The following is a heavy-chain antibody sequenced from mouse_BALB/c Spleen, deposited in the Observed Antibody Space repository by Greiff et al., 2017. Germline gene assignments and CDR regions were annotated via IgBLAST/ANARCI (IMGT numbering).Heavy chain of an antibody. CDR2: IWGDGST. D-gene: IGHD1-1*01. CDR3: AKGRNYYYYGSSYGNAMDY. V-gene: IGHV2-3*01. CDR1: GFSLTSYG. J-gene: IGHJ4*01. Sequence: VKLVESGPGLVAPSQSLSITCTVSGFSLTSYGVSWVRQPPGKGLEWLGVIWGDGSTNYHSALISRLSISKDNSKSQVFLKLNSLQTDDTATYYCAKGRNYYYYGSSYGNAMDYWGQGTSVTVSS.